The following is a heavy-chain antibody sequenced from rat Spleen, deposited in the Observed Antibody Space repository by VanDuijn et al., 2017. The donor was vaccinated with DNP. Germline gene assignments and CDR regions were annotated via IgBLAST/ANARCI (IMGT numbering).Heavy chain of an antibody. CDR1: GFNFSDYN. CDR2: IIYDGSRT. CDR3: ARPIYNNHGGFAY. Sequence: EVQLVESGGGLIQPGRSLKLSCAASGFNFSDYNMAWVRQAPKKGLEWVATIIYDGSRTYYRDSVKGRFTISRHNAKSTLYLQMNSLRSEDMATYYCARPIYNNHGGFAYWGQGTLVTVSS. D-gene: IGHD1-10*01. V-gene: IGHV5S10*01. J-gene: IGHJ3*01.